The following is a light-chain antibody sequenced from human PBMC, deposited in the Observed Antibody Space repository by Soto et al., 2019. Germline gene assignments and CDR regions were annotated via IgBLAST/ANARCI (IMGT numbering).Light chain of an antibody. CDR1: XXXXGGYNY. CDR3: SSYAASNNLGV. V-gene: IGLV2-8*01. Sequence: QSALTQPPSASGSPGQSVTISCXXXXXXXGGYNYVSWYQQHPGKAPKLMIYEVSKRPSGVPDRFSGSKSGNTASLTVSGLQAEDEADYYCSSYAASNNLGVFGGRTNVTVL. CDR2: EVS. J-gene: IGLJ2*01.